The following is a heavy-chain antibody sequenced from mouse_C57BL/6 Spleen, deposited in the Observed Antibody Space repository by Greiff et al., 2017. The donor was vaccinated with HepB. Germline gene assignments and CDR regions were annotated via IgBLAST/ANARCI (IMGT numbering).Heavy chain of an antibody. CDR2: IDPSDSET. D-gene: IGHD1-1*01. Sequence: QVQLQQPGAELVRPGSSVKLSCKASGYTFTSYWMHWVKQRPIQGLEWIGNIDPSDSETHYNQKFKDKATLTVDKSSSTAYMQLSSLTSEDSAVYYCARSFTGGDYSDYWGQGTTLTVSS. CDR3: ARSFTGGDYSDY. CDR1: GYTFTSYW. V-gene: IGHV1-52*01. J-gene: IGHJ2*01.